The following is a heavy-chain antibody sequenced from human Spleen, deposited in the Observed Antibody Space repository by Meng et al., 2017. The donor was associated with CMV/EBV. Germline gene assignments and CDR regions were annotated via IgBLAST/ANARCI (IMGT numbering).Heavy chain of an antibody. Sequence: GESLKISCAASGLTFSTYAMHWVRQAPGKGLEWVAFIRYDGSNKYYADSVKGRFTVSRDNSKNTLYLQMNSLRAEDTAVYYCAKRPSTGYSSSWYLDDAFDIWGQGTMVTVSS. CDR2: IRYDGSNK. D-gene: IGHD6-13*01. V-gene: IGHV3-30*02. CDR3: AKRPSTGYSSSWYLDDAFDI. J-gene: IGHJ3*02. CDR1: GLTFSTYA.